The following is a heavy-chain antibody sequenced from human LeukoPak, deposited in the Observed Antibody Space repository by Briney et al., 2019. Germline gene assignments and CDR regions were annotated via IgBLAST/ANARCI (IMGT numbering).Heavy chain of an antibody. V-gene: IGHV3-21*01. Sequence: GGSLRLSRAASGFTFSSYSMNWVRQAPGKGLEWVSSISSSSSYIYYADSVKGRFTISRDNAKNSLYLQMNSLRAEDTAVYYCAREPSSGWFDYWGQGTLVTVSS. CDR2: ISSSSSYI. D-gene: IGHD6-19*01. J-gene: IGHJ4*02. CDR1: GFTFSSYS. CDR3: AREPSSGWFDY.